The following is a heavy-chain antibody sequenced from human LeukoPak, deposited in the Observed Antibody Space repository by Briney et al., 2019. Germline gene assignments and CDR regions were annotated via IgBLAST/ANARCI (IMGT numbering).Heavy chain of an antibody. CDR2: IKQDGSEK. J-gene: IGHJ5*02. Sequence: GGSLRLSCAASGFTISDYWMTWVRQAPGKGLEWVANIKQDGSEKTYVDSVKGRFTISRDNAKNSIFLQMNSLRVEDMVMYYCVRDGGTDWYDPWGQGTLVSVSS. CDR1: GFTISDYW. D-gene: IGHD3-16*01. CDR3: VRDGGTDWYDP. V-gene: IGHV3-7*01.